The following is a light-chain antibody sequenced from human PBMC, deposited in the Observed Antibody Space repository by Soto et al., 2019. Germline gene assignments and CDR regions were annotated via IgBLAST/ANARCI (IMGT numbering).Light chain of an antibody. CDR1: QSLSISY. CDR3: QQRSNWPPIT. CDR2: GAS. Sequence: EIVLTQSPGTLSLYTGEGATLSCRASQSLSISYLAWYQHKPGQAPRLLIYGASTRATGIPARFSGSGSGTDFTLTISSLEAEDFAVYYCQQRSNWPPITFGQGTRLEI. V-gene: IGKV3-11*01. J-gene: IGKJ5*01.